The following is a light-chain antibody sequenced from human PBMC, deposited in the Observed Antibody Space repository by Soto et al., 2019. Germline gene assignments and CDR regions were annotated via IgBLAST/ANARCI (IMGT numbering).Light chain of an antibody. CDR3: QQRSNWYT. CDR1: QSVSSY. Sequence: VLTQSPATLSLSPGERATLSCRASQSVSSYLAWYQQKPGQAPRLLIYDASTRATGIPDRFSGSGSGTDLTLTISSLEPEDFAVYYCQQRSNWYTFGQGTKLEIK. CDR2: DAS. J-gene: IGKJ2*01. V-gene: IGKV3-11*01.